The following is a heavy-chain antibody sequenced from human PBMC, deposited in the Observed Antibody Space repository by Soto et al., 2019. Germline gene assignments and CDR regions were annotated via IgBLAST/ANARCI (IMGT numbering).Heavy chain of an antibody. D-gene: IGHD1-1*01. J-gene: IGHJ4*02. Sequence: QVHLVQSGAEVKKPGASVKVSCKGSGYGFTTYGITWVRQAPGQGLEWMAWISAHNGNTNYAQKLQGRVTVTRDTSTSTAYMELRSLRYDDTAVYYCARGRYGDYWGQGAPVTVSS. V-gene: IGHV1-18*01. CDR2: ISAHNGNT. CDR1: GYGFTTYG. CDR3: ARGRYGDY.